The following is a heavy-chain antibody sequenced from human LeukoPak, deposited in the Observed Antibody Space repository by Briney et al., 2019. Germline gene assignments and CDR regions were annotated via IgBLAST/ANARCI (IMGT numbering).Heavy chain of an antibody. J-gene: IGHJ4*02. Sequence: SQTLSLTCTVSGGSISSGSYYWSWIRQPAGKGLEWIGRIYASESTNYNPSLKSRVTISVDTSKNQFSLKLSSVTAADTAVYYCASSFNGGYCSSTSCYNRFDYWGQGTLVTVSS. CDR2: IYASEST. CDR3: ASSFNGGYCSSTSCYNRFDY. D-gene: IGHD2-2*02. CDR1: GGSISSGSYY. V-gene: IGHV4-61*02.